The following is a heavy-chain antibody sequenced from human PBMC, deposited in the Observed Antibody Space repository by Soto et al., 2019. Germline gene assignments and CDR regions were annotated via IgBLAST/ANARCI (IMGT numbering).Heavy chain of an antibody. V-gene: IGHV3-23*01. CDR3: AKGAYYGGMDI. Sequence: EVQLLESGGGLVQPGGSLRLSCAASGFTFSSYSMTWVRQAPGKGLEWVSTITGSGGSTYYADSVKGRFTISRDNSKNTLYLQMNSLRAEDTALYYCAKGAYYGGMDIWGQGTTVTVSS. CDR1: GFTFSSYS. J-gene: IGHJ6*02. CDR2: ITGSGGST.